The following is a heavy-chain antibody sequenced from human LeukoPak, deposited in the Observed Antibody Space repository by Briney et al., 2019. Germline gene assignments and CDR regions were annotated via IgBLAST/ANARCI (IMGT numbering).Heavy chain of an antibody. Sequence: LQTQSPTCAVSGGSFTGYYWSWIRQPPGEGLEWIGEINLIVSTTSNPSLTSLVTISVDTSTNNFSLKPSSLTAADTPLCYCARGVPPLHFDWLDDYYYYLDVWGKGTTVTVSS. V-gene: IGHV4-34*01. J-gene: IGHJ6*03. CDR2: INLIVST. CDR1: GGSFTGYY. CDR3: ARGVPPLHFDWLDDYYYYLDV. D-gene: IGHD3-9*01.